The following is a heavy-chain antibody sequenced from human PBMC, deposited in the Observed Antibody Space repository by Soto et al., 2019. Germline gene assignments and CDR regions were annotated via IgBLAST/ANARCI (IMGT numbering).Heavy chain of an antibody. CDR2: IYWDDDK. CDR3: ALSWGLGYCSSTSCPYYFDY. J-gene: IGHJ4*02. CDR1: GFSLSTSGVG. V-gene: IGHV2-5*02. Sequence: QITLKESGPTLVKPTQTLTLTCTFSGFSLSTSGVGVGWIRQPPGKALEWLALIYWDDDKRYSPSLKSRLTITKDTSKNQVVLTMTNMDPVDTATYYCALSWGLGYCSSTSCPYYFDYWGQGTLVTVSS. D-gene: IGHD2-2*01.